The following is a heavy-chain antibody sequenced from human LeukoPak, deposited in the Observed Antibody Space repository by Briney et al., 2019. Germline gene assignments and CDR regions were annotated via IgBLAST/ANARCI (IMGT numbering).Heavy chain of an antibody. Sequence: SETLSLTCAVSGYSISSSNWWGWIRPPPGKGLEWIGYIYYSGNTYYNPSLKSRVTMSVDTSKNQFSVKVRSVTAVDTAVYYCARGTHAGDYDLWGRGALVTVSS. CDR1: GYSISSSNW. CDR3: ARGTHAGDYDL. CDR2: IYYSGNT. J-gene: IGHJ2*01. V-gene: IGHV4-28*03. D-gene: IGHD2-2*01.